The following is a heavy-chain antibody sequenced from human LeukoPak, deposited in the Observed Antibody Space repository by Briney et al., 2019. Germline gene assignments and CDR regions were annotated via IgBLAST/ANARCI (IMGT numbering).Heavy chain of an antibody. CDR1: GFTFSSYA. V-gene: IGHV3-23*01. CDR2: ISGSGGST. J-gene: IGHJ4*02. CDR3: ARNLYYYDSSGYYYY. D-gene: IGHD3-22*01. Sequence: GGSLRLSCAASGFTFSSYAMSWVRQAPGKGLEWVSAISGSGGSTYYADSVKGRFTISRDNSKNTLYLQMNSLRAEDTAVYYCARNLYYYDSSGYYYYWGQGTLVTVSS.